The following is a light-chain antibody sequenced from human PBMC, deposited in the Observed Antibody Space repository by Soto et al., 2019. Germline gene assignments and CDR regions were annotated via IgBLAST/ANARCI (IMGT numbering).Light chain of an antibody. CDR2: DAS. J-gene: IGKJ1*01. V-gene: IGKV1-5*01. CDR3: QQYDSYSWT. Sequence: DIQMTQSPSTLSASVGDRVTITCRASQSISSWLAWYQQKPGKAPKLLIYDASSLESGVPSRFSGSGSGTEFTLTISSLQPDAFATYYCQQYDSYSWTFGQGTKVDI. CDR1: QSISSW.